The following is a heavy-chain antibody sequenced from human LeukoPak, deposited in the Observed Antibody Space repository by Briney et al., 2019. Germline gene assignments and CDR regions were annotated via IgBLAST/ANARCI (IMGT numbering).Heavy chain of an antibody. V-gene: IGHV5-51*01. CDR2: IYPGDSDT. J-gene: IGHJ4*02. CDR3: ARSEMATVLSQDY. D-gene: IGHD5-24*01. Sequence: GASLKLSCKGSGYSFTTYWIGWVRQLPGKGLEWMGIIYPGDSDTRYSPSFQGQVTISADKSISTAYLQWSSLKASDTAMYYCARSEMATVLSQDYWGQGTLVTVSS. CDR1: GYSFTTYW.